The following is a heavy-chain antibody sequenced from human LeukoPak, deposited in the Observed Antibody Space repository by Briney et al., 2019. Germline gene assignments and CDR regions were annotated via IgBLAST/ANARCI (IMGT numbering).Heavy chain of an antibody. V-gene: IGHV1-69*05. D-gene: IGHD3-22*01. CDR2: IIPIFGTA. Sequence: ASVKVSCKASGGTLSSYAISWVPQAPGQGHEWMEGIIPIFGTANYAQKFQGRVTITKDESTSTAYMELSSLRSEDTAVYYCARSMIVVIKGAFDIWGQGTMVTVSS. CDR3: ARSMIVVIKGAFDI. CDR1: GGTLSSYA. J-gene: IGHJ3*02.